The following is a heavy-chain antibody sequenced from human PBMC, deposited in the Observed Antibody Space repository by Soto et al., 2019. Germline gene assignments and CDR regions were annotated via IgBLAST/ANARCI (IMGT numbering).Heavy chain of an antibody. Sequence: APVKVSCKASGYTFTSYYMHWVRQAPGKRLEWMRISIPSGGSTSYAQKFQGTVTMTKDTSTSTVYMELSSLRSEDTAVYYCARVVLDTNVYYYYDMDVWGQGTTVTVSS. CDR3: ARVVLDTNVYYYYDMDV. J-gene: IGHJ6*02. CDR1: GYTFTSYY. CDR2: SIPSGGST. D-gene: IGHD2-8*01. V-gene: IGHV1-46*01.